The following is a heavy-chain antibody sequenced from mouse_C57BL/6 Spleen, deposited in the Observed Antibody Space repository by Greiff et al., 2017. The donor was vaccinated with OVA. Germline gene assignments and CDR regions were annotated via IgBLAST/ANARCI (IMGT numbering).Heavy chain of an antibody. CDR3: ARRADGYYDFDY. J-gene: IGHJ2*01. CDR1: GYTFTSYW. V-gene: IGHV1-64*01. CDR2: IHPNSGST. D-gene: IGHD2-3*01. Sequence: VQLQQPGAELVKPGASVKLSCKASGYTFTSYWMHWVKQRPGQGLEWIGMIHPNSGSTNYNEKFKSKATLTVDKSSSTAYMQLSSLTSEDSAVYYCARRADGYYDFDYWGQGTTLTVSS.